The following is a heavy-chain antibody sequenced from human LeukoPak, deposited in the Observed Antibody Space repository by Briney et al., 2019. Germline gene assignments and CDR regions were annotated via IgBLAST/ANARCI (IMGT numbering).Heavy chain of an antibody. CDR1: GGTFSSHG. J-gene: IGHJ4*02. Sequence: ASVKVSCKASGGTFSSHGVSWVRQAPGQGLEWIGRVIPTFNIRNYAQKFQGRVTITADKSTSTGYMELSSLRAEDTALYYCARGLPSPVAGKNCFDSWGQGTLVIVSS. V-gene: IGHV1-69*10. CDR2: VIPTFNIR. D-gene: IGHD6-19*01. CDR3: ARGLPSPVAGKNCFDS.